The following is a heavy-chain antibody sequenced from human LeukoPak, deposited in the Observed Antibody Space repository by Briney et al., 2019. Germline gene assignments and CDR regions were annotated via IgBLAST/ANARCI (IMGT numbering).Heavy chain of an antibody. V-gene: IGHV4-4*07. J-gene: IGHJ2*01. CDR1: GGSISSYY. Sequence: PSETLSLTCTVSGGSISSYYWSWIRQPAGKGLEWIGRIYTSGSTNYNPSLKSRVTMSVDTSKNQFSLKLSSVTAADTAVYYCARWRIAARNWYFDLWGRGTLVTVSS. CDR2: IYTSGST. D-gene: IGHD6-6*01. CDR3: ARWRIAARNWYFDL.